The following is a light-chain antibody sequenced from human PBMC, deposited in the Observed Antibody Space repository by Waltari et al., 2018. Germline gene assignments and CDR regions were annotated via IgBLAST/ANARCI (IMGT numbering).Light chain of an antibody. J-gene: IGLJ1*01. V-gene: IGLV2-23*02. CDR1: SSDVGNYNL. CDR3: CSYAGLGIYV. Sequence: QSGLTQPASVSGSTGQSITVSCTGTSSDVGNYNLVPWYQQYPGKAPKLMVYEVTKRTSGVSDRFSGSKSGNTASLTISGLQSEDEADYYCCSYAGLGIYVFGTGTKVTVL. CDR2: EVT.